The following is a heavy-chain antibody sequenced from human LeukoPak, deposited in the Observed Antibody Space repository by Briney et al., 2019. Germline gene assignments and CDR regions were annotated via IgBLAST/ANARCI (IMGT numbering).Heavy chain of an antibody. V-gene: IGHV1-18*01. J-gene: IGHJ4*02. CDR2: ISAYNGNR. Sequence: ASVNVSCKASGYTFTSYGISWVRQPPAQGLEWMGWISAYNGNRNYAQKLQGRVTMTTDTSTSTAYMELRSLRSDDTAVYYCARVRIQWLRLRGQLDYWGQGTLVTVSS. CDR3: ARVRIQWLRLRGQLDY. D-gene: IGHD5-12*01. CDR1: GYTFTSYG.